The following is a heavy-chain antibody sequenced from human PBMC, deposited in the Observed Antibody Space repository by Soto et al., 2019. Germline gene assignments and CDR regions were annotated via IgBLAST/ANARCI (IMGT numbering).Heavy chain of an antibody. J-gene: IGHJ6*02. CDR2: IIPIFGTA. V-gene: IGHV1-69*13. Sequence: ASVKVSCKASGGTFSSYAISWVRQAPGQGLEWMGGIIPIFGTANYAQKFQGRVTITADESTSTAYMELSSLRSEDTAVYYCARQFISGIAAAAVFYYGMDVWGQGTTVTVSS. D-gene: IGHD6-13*01. CDR1: GGTFSSYA. CDR3: ARQFISGIAAAAVFYYGMDV.